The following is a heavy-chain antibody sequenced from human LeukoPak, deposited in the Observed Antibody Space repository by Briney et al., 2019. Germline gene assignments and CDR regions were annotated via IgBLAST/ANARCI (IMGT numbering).Heavy chain of an antibody. CDR2: ISAYNGNT. CDR3: ARVGVGRGESSSWYFLVDY. J-gene: IGHJ4*02. D-gene: IGHD6-13*01. Sequence: ASVKVSCKASGYTFTCYGISWVRQAPGQGLEWMGWISAYNGNTNYAQKLQGRVTMTTDTSTSTAYMGLRSLRSDDTAVYYCARVGVGRGESSSWYFLVDYWGQGTLVTVSS. CDR1: GYTFTCYG. V-gene: IGHV1-18*01.